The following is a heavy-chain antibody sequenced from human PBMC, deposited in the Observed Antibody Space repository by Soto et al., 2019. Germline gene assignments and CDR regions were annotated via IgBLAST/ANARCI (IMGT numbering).Heavy chain of an antibody. CDR3: ARARFITGTTGYIDY. J-gene: IGHJ4*02. Sequence: PSETLSLTCAVYGGSFSGYYWSWIRQPPGKGLEWIGEINHSGSTNYNPSLKSRVTISVDTSENQFSLKLSSVTAADTAVYYCARARFITGTTGYIDYWGQGTLVTVSS. CDR1: GGSFSGYY. CDR2: INHSGST. D-gene: IGHD1-7*01. V-gene: IGHV4-34*01.